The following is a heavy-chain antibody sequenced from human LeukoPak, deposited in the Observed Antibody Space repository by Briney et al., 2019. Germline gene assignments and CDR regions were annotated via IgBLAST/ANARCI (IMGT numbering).Heavy chain of an antibody. J-gene: IGHJ4*02. Sequence: SETLSLTCTVSGGSISSYYWSWIRQPPGKGLEWIGYIYYSGSTNYNPSLKNRVTISVDTSKNQFSLKLSSVTAADTAVYYCARAERYSYDYWGQGTLVTVSS. CDR2: IYYSGST. D-gene: IGHD5-18*01. CDR1: GGSISSYY. V-gene: IGHV4-59*01. CDR3: ARAERYSYDY.